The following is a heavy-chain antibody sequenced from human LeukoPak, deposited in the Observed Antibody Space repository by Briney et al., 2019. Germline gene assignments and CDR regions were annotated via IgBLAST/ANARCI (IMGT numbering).Heavy chain of an antibody. CDR2: FYGGGST. J-gene: IGHJ4*02. Sequence: GGSLRLSCAASGFTVSSDYMSCGREAPGKGLEWGSVFYGGGSTYYAHSVKGRFTISTDNSKTPLYLQMPSLRAEDTAVYYCARGLLRWFGELLYLDYWGQGTLVTVSS. CDR1: GFTVSSDY. CDR3: ARGLLRWFGELLYLDY. V-gene: IGHV3-53*01. D-gene: IGHD3-10*01.